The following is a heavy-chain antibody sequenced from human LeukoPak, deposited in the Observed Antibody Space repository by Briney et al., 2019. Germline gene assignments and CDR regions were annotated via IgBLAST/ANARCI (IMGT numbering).Heavy chain of an antibody. J-gene: IGHJ4*02. D-gene: IGHD2-2*01. CDR2: IYTSGST. Sequence: SQTLSLTCTFPGGSISSGSYYGSWIRQPPGKGLEWIGRIYTSGSTNYNPSLKSRVTISVDTSKNQFSLKLSSVTAADTAVYYCARSKYHGSVIDYWGQGTLVTVSS. CDR3: ARSKYHGSVIDY. CDR1: GGSISSGSYY. V-gene: IGHV4-61*02.